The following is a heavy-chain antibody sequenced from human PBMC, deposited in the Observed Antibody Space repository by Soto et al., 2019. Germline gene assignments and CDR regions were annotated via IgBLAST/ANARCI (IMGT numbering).Heavy chain of an antibody. D-gene: IGHD6-19*01. J-gene: IGHJ4*02. V-gene: IGHV4-59*01. CDR1: GDSISGSS. CDR3: ARGSGWYFH. CDR2: MYFSGST. Sequence: QVQLQESGPGLVKPSETLSLTCTVSGDSISGSSWSWIRQPPGKGLEWIAYMYFSGSTNYNPSLQGRVTISVDTSKNQFSLKLSSVTAADTAVYDCARGSGWYFHWGQGTLVTVSS.